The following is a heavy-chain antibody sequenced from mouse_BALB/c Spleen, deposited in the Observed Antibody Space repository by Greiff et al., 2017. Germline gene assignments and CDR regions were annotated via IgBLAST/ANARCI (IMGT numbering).Heavy chain of an antibody. CDR1: GYTFTSYT. CDR3: ARKHYYGSSYDAMDY. J-gene: IGHJ4*01. CDR2: INPSSGYT. V-gene: IGHV1-4*01. Sequence: QVQLQQSGAELARPGASVKMSCKASGYTFTSYTMHWVKQRPGQGLEWIGYINPSSGYTNYNQKFKDKATLTADKSSSTAYMQLSSLTSEDSAVYYCARKHYYGSSYDAMDYWGQGTSVTVSS. D-gene: IGHD1-1*01.